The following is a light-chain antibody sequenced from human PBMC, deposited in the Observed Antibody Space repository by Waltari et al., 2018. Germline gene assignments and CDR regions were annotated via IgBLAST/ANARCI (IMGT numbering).Light chain of an antibody. CDR3: QQYYSTPYT. Sequence: DIVMTQSPDSLAVSLGVRATITCKSSQSVVSSYNNKNYIGWYQQRPGEPPRLLIYLASSRESAVPDRFHGSESGTDFTLTISSLQAEDAALYYCQQYYSTPYTFGQGTKLESK. V-gene: IGKV4-1*01. CDR1: QSVVSSYNNKNY. J-gene: IGKJ2*01. CDR2: LAS.